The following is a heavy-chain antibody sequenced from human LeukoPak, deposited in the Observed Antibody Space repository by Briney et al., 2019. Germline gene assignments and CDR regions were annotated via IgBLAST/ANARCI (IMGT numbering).Heavy chain of an antibody. CDR2: IYHSGST. CDR1: GGSFSGYY. V-gene: IGHV4-34*01. J-gene: IGHJ6*03. Sequence: SETLSLTCAVYGGSFSGYYWSWIRQPPGKGLEWLGEIYHSGSTNYNPSLKSRVTISVDTSKNQFSLKLSSVTAADTAVYYCARGRMIVVVITTSYYYYYMDVWGKGTTVTVSS. D-gene: IGHD3-22*01. CDR3: ARGRMIVVVITTSYYYYYMDV.